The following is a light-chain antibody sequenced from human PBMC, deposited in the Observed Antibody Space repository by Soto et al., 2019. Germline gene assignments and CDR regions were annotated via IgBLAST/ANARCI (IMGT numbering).Light chain of an antibody. Sequence: ESVLTQSPATPSLAPGGRGTLSLWASQSVSSYLAWYQHKPGQAPRLLIYDASNRATGIPARFSGSGSGTDFTLTISSLEPEDFAVYYCQQRSNWPWTLGQGTKVDIK. CDR1: QSVSSY. V-gene: IGKV3-11*01. CDR2: DAS. J-gene: IGKJ1*01. CDR3: QQRSNWPWT.